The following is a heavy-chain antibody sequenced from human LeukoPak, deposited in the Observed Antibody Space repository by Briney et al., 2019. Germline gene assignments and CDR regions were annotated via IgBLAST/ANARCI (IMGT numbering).Heavy chain of an antibody. CDR2: ISWNSGSI. CDR3: SKARSFSLRVAGCYFDL. Sequence: HPGGSLRLSCAASGFTFDDYAMHWVRQAPGKGLEWVSGISWNSGSIGYADSVKGRFTISRVNAKNVLYWQMNRLRAEATALSYCSKARSFSLRVAGCYFDLWGRGTLVTVSS. D-gene: IGHD6-19*01. CDR1: GFTFDDYA. V-gene: IGHV3-9*01. J-gene: IGHJ2*01.